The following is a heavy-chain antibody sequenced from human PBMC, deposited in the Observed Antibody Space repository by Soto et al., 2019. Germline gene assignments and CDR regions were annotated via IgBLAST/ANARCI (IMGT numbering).Heavy chain of an antibody. CDR2: IYYSGST. CDR1: GGSISSSSYY. D-gene: IGHD4-17*01. CDR3: ATFYGDYVSY. J-gene: IGHJ4*02. V-gene: IGHV4-39*01. Sequence: QLQLQESGPGLVKPSETLSLTCTVSGGSISSSSYYWGWIRQPPGRGLEWIGSIYYSGSTFYNPSLKSRVTISVDTSKNQFSLKLSSVTAADTAVYYCATFYGDYVSYWGQGTLVTVSS.